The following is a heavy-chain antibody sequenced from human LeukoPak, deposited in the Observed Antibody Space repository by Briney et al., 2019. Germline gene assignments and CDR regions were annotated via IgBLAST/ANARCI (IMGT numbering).Heavy chain of an antibody. CDR3: AKDVYGSGSYSFDY. CDR1: GFTFSSYA. CDR2: ISGSGGST. Sequence: GGSLRLSCAASGFTFSSYAMSWVRQAPGKGLGWVSAISGSGGSTYYADSVKGRFTISRDNSKNTLYLQMNSLRAEDTAVYYCAKDVYGSGSYSFDYWGQGTLVTVSS. V-gene: IGHV3-23*01. D-gene: IGHD3-10*01. J-gene: IGHJ4*02.